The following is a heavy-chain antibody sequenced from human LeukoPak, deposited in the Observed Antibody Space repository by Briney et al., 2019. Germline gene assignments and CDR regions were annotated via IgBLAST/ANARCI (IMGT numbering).Heavy chain of an antibody. D-gene: IGHD2-2*02. J-gene: IGHJ4*02. CDR3: ARSNRRGCSSTSCYNFDY. CDR1: GYTFTSYY. V-gene: IGHV1-18*04. Sequence: ASVKVSCKASGYTFTSYYMHWVRQAPGQGLEWMGWISAYNGNTNYAQKLQGRVTMTTDTSTSTAYMELRSLRSDDTAVYYCARSNRRGCSSTSCYNFDYWGQGTLVTVSS. CDR2: ISAYNGNT.